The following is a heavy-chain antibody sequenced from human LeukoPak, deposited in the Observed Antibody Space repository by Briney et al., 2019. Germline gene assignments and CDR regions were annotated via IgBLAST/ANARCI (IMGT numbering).Heavy chain of an antibody. V-gene: IGHV3-48*04. CDR1: GFTFSSYG. CDR2: ISSSGSTI. CDR3: ARAAIDYFDY. D-gene: IGHD2-2*01. J-gene: IGHJ4*02. Sequence: GGSLRLSCAASGFTFSSYGMHWVRQAPGKGLEWVSYISSSGSTIYYADSVKGRFTISRDNAKNSLYLQMNSLRAEDTAVYYCARAAIDYFDYWGQGTLVTVSS.